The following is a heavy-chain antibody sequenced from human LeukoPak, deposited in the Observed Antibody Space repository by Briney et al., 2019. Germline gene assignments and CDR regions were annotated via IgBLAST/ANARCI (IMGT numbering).Heavy chain of an antibody. CDR3: ARDGFGYSSGWYSTDY. CDR1: RFTFSSYS. CDR2: ISSSSSYI. V-gene: IGHV3-21*01. Sequence: GGSLRLSCAASRFTFSSYSMNWVRQAPGKGLEWVSSISSSSSYIYYADSVKGRFTISRDNAKNSLYLQMNSLRAEDTAVYYCARDGFGYSSGWYSTDYWGQGTLVTVSS. J-gene: IGHJ4*02. D-gene: IGHD6-19*01.